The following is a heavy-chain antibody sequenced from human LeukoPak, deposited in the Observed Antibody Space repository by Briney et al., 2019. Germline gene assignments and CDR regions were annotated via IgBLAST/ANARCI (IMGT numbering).Heavy chain of an antibody. D-gene: IGHD2-15*01. CDR2: IYYSGST. CDR3: ARHVPSQGYCSGGRCYTDAFDI. CDR1: GGSISSSSYY. Sequence: PSQTLSLTCTVSGGSISSSSYYSGWIRQPPGKGLEWIGTIYYSGSTYSNPSLKRRVTISVDTSTNQFSLMLSSVTAPDMSVYYCARHVPSQGYCSGGRCYTDAFDIWGQGKMVTVSS. J-gene: IGHJ3*02. V-gene: IGHV4-39*01.